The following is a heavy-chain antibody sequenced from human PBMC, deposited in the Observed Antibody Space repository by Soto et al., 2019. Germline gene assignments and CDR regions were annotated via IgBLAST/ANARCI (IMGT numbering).Heavy chain of an antibody. CDR1: GFTFSSYS. D-gene: IGHD1-26*01. CDR2: ISSRGSTI. J-gene: IGHJ2*01. V-gene: IGHV3-48*02. CDR3: ARDRRSYYAGGWEGAFDL. Sequence: EVQLVESGGGLVQPGGSLRLSCAASGFTFSSYSMNWVRQAPGKGLAWVSYISSRGSTIYEADSVKGRFTISRDNAKNSLYLQMSSLRDEDTAVYYCARDRRSYYAGGWEGAFDLWGRGTLVTVSS.